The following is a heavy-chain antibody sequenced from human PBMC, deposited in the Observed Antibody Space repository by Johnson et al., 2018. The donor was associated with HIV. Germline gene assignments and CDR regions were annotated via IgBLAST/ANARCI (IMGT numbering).Heavy chain of an antibody. Sequence: VQLVESGRALVQPGGSLRLSCAASGFTVSNNYMSWVRQAPGKGLEWVSIIYSGDTTYYADSVKGRFTISRDNSRNTLYLQMSSLRAGDTAVYYCAGGAPGGNYYVDAFDLWGQGTMVIVSS. D-gene: IGHD1-26*01. CDR2: IYSGDTT. CDR3: AGGAPGGNYYVDAFDL. J-gene: IGHJ3*01. V-gene: IGHV3-66*01. CDR1: GFTVSNNY.